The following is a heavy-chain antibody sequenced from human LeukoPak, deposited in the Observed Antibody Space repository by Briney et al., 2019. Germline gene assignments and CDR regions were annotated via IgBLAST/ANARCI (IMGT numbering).Heavy chain of an antibody. CDR2: ISGSGGST. CDR1: GYTFSSYS. CDR3: AKGDTGMVRRYYFDY. D-gene: IGHD5-18*01. Sequence: GGSLRLSCVASGYTFSSYSINWVRQAPGKGLEWVSVISGSGGSTYYADSVKGQFTIFRDNSKNTVYLQMNSLRADDTAVYYCAKGDTGMVRRYYFDYWGQGTLVTVSS. V-gene: IGHV3-23*01. J-gene: IGHJ4*02.